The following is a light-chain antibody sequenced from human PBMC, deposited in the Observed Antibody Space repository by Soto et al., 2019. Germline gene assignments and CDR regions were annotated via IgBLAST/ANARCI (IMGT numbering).Light chain of an antibody. CDR3: QQYGSSGT. CDR1: QYVGTR. Sequence: EIVLTQSAATLSSSTGETATLSCRASQYVGTRLAWYQHKPGQAPRLLIYYTSNRATGIPARFSGSGSGTDFTLTISRLEPEDFAVYYCQQYGSSGTFGQRTKVDIK. V-gene: IGKV3-20*01. J-gene: IGKJ1*01. CDR2: YTS.